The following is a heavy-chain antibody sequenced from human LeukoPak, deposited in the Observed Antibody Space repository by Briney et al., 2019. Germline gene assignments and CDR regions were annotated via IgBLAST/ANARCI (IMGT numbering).Heavy chain of an antibody. CDR1: GGSISSSSYY. V-gene: IGHV4-39*01. CDR2: IYYSGST. Sequence: SETLSLTCTVSGGSISSSSYYWGWIRQPPGKGLEWIGSIYYSGSTYYNPSLKSRVTISVDTSKNQFSLKLSSVTAADTAVYYCARHKEWLRFPADFGMDVWGQGTTVTVSS. D-gene: IGHD5-12*01. CDR3: ARHKEWLRFPADFGMDV. J-gene: IGHJ6*02.